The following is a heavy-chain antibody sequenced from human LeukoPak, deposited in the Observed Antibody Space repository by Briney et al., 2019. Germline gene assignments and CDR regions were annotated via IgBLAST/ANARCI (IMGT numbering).Heavy chain of an antibody. Sequence: PGGSLRLSCAASGFTFSSYGMHWVRQAPGKGLEWVAFIRYDGSNKYYADSVKGRFTISRDNSKNTLYLQMNSLRAEDTAVYYCVTYYYDSSGSQFDYWGQGTLVTVSS. CDR2: IRYDGSNK. CDR3: VTYYYDSSGSQFDY. V-gene: IGHV3-30*02. J-gene: IGHJ4*02. CDR1: GFTFSSYG. D-gene: IGHD3-22*01.